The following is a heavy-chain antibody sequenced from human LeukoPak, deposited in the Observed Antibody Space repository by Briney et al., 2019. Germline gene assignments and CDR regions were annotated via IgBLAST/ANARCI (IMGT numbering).Heavy chain of an antibody. CDR3: ARDSEWLLQALDY. J-gene: IGHJ4*02. V-gene: IGHV1-3*01. D-gene: IGHD3-3*01. Sequence: KFQGRVTITRDTSASTAYMELSSLRSEDTAVYYCARDSEWLLQALDYWGQGTLVTVSS.